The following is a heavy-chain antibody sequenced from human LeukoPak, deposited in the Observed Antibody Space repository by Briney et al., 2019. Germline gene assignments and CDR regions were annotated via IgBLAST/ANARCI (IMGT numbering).Heavy chain of an antibody. J-gene: IGHJ4*02. D-gene: IGHD3-22*01. CDR1: GFTFSSYS. V-gene: IGHV3-48*04. CDR3: ARELRYYYGSGYTDY. Sequence: GGSLRLSCAASGFTFSSYSMNRVRQAPGKGLEWGSYISSSSSTIYYADSVKGRFTISRDNAKNSLYLQMNSLRAEDTAVYYCARELRYYYGSGYTDYWGQGTLVTVSS. CDR2: ISSSSSTI.